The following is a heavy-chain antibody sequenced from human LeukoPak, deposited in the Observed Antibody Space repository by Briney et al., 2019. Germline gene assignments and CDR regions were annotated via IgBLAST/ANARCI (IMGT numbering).Heavy chain of an antibody. Sequence: GGSLRLSCAASGFIFSTYGIHWVRQAPGKGLEWVAAIWHDGSNKYYVDSVKGQFTISRDNSKNSLYLQMNSLRAEDTAVYYCARPGYCSSTKCFDLFFDSWGQGTLVTVSS. D-gene: IGHD2-2*01. CDR1: GFIFSTYG. J-gene: IGHJ4*02. CDR3: ARPGYCSSTKCFDLFFDS. V-gene: IGHV3-33*01. CDR2: IWHDGSNK.